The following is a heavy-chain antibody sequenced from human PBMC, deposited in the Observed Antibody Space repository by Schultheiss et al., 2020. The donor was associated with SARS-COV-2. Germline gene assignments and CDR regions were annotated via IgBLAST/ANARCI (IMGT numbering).Heavy chain of an antibody. CDR2: IYYSGST. J-gene: IGHJ3*02. CDR3: ARDSSSSGHGAFDI. Sequence: SETLSLTCTVSGGSISSYYWSWIRQPPGKGLEWIGYIYYSGSTNYNPSLKSRVTISVDTSKNQFSLKLSSVTAADTAVYYCARDSSSSGHGAFDIWGQGTMVTVSS. V-gene: IGHV4-59*12. D-gene: IGHD6-6*01. CDR1: GGSISSYY.